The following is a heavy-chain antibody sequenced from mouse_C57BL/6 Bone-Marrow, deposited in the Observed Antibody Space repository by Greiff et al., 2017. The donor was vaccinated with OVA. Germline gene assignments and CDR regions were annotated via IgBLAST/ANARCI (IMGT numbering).Heavy chain of an antibody. J-gene: IGHJ1*03. Sequence: EVQLQQSGAELVRPGASVKLSCTASRFNIKDDYMHWVKQRPEQGLEWIGWIDPENGDTEYASKFQGKATITADTSSNTAYLQLSSLTSEDTAVYYCTLYYGSSHWYFDVWGTGTTVTVSS. CDR2: IDPENGDT. CDR1: RFNIKDDY. CDR3: TLYYGSSHWYFDV. D-gene: IGHD1-1*01. V-gene: IGHV14-4*01.